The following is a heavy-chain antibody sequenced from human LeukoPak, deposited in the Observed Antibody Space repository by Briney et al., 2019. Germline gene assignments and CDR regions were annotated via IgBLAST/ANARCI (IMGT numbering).Heavy chain of an antibody. CDR2: NSFSGDI. CDR1: GASLSSSTYH. Sequence: SEALSLTCTVSGASLSSSTYHWAWIRQPPGDRPEWIATNSFSGDIYYSPSLKSRVTISVDRSMTQFSLKMTSVTAADTAVYYCASERWSRRSFFDYWGQGVLVTVSS. D-gene: IGHD5-24*01. J-gene: IGHJ4*02. CDR3: ASERWSRRSFFDY. V-gene: IGHV4-39*07.